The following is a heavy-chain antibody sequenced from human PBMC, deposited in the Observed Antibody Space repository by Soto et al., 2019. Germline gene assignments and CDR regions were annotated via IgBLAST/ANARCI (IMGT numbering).Heavy chain of an antibody. Sequence: QVQLVESGGGVVQPGRSLRLSCAASGFTFSSYGMHWVRQAPGKGLEWVAVIWYDGNKIYYGDSVKGRFTISRDNSKNTLYLQMNGLRAENTAVYYCARDFDYYYYGMDVWGQGTTVTVSS. CDR3: ARDFDYYYYGMDV. D-gene: IGHD3-3*01. CDR2: IWYDGNKI. J-gene: IGHJ6*02. CDR1: GFTFSSYG. V-gene: IGHV3-33*01.